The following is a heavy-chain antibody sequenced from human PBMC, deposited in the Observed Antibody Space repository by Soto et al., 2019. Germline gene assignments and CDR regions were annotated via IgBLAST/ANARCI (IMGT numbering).Heavy chain of an antibody. D-gene: IGHD2-8*02. V-gene: IGHV4-34*01. CDR1: GGSFSGYS. CDR2: INHSGST. J-gene: IGHJ4*02. Sequence: SETLSLTCAVYGGSFSGYSWTWIRQPPGTGLEWIGEINHSGSTNYNPSLKSRVNISVDTSKNQFSLKLTSVTAADTAVYYCARDKITGLFDYWGQGTLVT. CDR3: ARDKITGLFDY.